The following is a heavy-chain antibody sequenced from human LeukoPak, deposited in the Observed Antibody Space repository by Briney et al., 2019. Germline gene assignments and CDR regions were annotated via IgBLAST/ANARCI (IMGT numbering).Heavy chain of an antibody. Sequence: PSETLSLTCAVYGGSFSGYYWSWIRQPPGKGLEWIGKINPSGSTNYNPSLKSRVTISVDTSKNQFSLKLSSVTAADTAVYYCVSHPYSSYYYHMDVWGRGTTVTVSS. D-gene: IGHD5-18*01. J-gene: IGHJ6*02. CDR2: INPSGST. CDR1: GGSFSGYY. V-gene: IGHV4-34*01. CDR3: VSHPYSSYYYHMDV.